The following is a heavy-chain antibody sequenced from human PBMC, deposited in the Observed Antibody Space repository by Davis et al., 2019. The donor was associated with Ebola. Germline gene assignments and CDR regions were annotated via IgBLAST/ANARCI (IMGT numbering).Heavy chain of an antibody. CDR3: AYIAAAGTRRVDY. CDR2: IYYSGST. J-gene: IGHJ4*02. V-gene: IGHV4-59*12. Sequence: PSETLSLTCTVSGGSISSYYWSWIRQPPGKGLEWIGYIYYSGSTNYNPSLRSRVTISVDTSKNQFSLKLSSVTAADTAVYYCAYIAAAGTRRVDYWGQGTLVTVSS. D-gene: IGHD6-13*01. CDR1: GGSISSYY.